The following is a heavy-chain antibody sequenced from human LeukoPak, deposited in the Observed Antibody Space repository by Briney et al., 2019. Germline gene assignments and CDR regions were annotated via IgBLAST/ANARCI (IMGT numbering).Heavy chain of an antibody. CDR3: ARTYYYGSGGYYRSDYYFGY. D-gene: IGHD3-10*01. V-gene: IGHV4-31*03. CDR1: GASISSGFY. Sequence: SETLSLTCTVSGASISSGFYWSWIRQYPGKGLEWIRYIYISGSTYYNPSLKSRVTISVDTSLSQVSLKLSSVTAADTAVYFCARTYYYGSGGYYRSDYYFGYWGQGTLVTVSS. J-gene: IGHJ4*02. CDR2: IYISGST.